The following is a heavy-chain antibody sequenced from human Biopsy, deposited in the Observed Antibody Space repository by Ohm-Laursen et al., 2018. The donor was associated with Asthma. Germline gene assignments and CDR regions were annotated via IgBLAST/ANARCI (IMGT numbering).Heavy chain of an antibody. D-gene: IGHD2-15*01. J-gene: IGHJ2*01. Sequence: SETLSLTCTVSGGSVSSGSYYWSWIRQPPGKGLAWVSYISYSGSTDYNPSLKSRLTISMDTSKNQFSLKLSSVTAADTAAYYCARVPTTLRYFDLWGRGTPVTVSS. CDR1: GGSVSSGSYY. CDR3: ARVPTTLRYFDL. V-gene: IGHV4-61*01. CDR2: ISYSGST.